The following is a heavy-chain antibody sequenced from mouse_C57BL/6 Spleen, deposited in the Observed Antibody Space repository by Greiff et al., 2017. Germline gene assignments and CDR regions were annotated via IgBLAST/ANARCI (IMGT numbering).Heavy chain of an antibody. CDR3: TRDDGSSPYWYFDV. V-gene: IGHV5-9-1*02. CDR1: GFTFSSYA. D-gene: IGHD1-1*01. J-gene: IGHJ1*03. CDR2: ISSGGDYI. Sequence: EVMLVESGEGLVKPGGSLKLSCAASGFTFSSYAMSWVRQTPEKRLEWVAYISSGGDYIYYADTVKGRFTISRDNARNTLYLQMSSLKSEDTAMYYCTRDDGSSPYWYFDVWGTGTTVTVSS.